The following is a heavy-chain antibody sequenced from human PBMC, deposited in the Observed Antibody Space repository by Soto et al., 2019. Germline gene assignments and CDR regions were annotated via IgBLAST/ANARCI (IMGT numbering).Heavy chain of an antibody. J-gene: IGHJ6*02. V-gene: IGHV5-10-1*03. Sequence: EVQLVQSGAEVKKPGESLRISCKGSGYSFTSYWISWVRQMPGKGLEWMGRIDPSDSYTNYSPSFQGHVTISADKSISTAYLQWSSLKASDTAMYYCARHDYGDLPPPEYYGMDVWGQGATVTVSS. CDR1: GYSFTSYW. CDR2: IDPSDSYT. D-gene: IGHD4-17*01. CDR3: ARHDYGDLPPPEYYGMDV.